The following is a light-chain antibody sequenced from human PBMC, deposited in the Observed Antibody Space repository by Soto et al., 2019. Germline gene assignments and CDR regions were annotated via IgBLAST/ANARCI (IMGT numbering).Light chain of an antibody. Sequence: EIVMTQSPATLSVSPGERATLSCRASQSISSNLGWYQQRPGQAPRLLIYGASTRATGIPARFSGSGSGTEFTLTISSLQSEDFAVYYCPRYNTRRSITFGQGTRLEIK. V-gene: IGKV3-15*01. CDR1: QSISSN. CDR3: PRYNTRRSIT. CDR2: GAS. J-gene: IGKJ5*01.